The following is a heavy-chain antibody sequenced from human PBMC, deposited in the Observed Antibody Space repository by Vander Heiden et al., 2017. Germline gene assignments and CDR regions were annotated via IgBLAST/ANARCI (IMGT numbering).Heavy chain of an antibody. J-gene: IGHJ5*02. CDR3: AKTYSYGYGWFDP. CDR1: GFTFNSYA. Sequence: EVQLLESGGGLVQPGGSLRPPCAASGFTFNSYAMGWVRQAPGKGLEWVSAISGSGGSTYYADSVKGRFTISRDNSKNTLYLQMNSLRAEDTAVYYCAKTYSYGYGWFDPWGQGTLVTVSS. D-gene: IGHD5-18*01. V-gene: IGHV3-23*01. CDR2: ISGSGGST.